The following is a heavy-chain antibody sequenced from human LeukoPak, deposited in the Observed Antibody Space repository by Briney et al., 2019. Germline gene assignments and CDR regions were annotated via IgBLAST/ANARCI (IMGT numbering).Heavy chain of an antibody. D-gene: IGHD2-21*02. CDR3: AKTPCGADCYTTFDY. Sequence: GGSLRLSSAASGFTFSNYAMTWVRQAPGKGLEWVSSILGSAGSTYYADSVKGRFTISRDNSKNTLYLQMNSLRAEDTAVYYCAKTPCGADCYTTFDYWGQGALVTVSS. J-gene: IGHJ4*02. V-gene: IGHV3-23*01. CDR1: GFTFSNYA. CDR2: ILGSAGST.